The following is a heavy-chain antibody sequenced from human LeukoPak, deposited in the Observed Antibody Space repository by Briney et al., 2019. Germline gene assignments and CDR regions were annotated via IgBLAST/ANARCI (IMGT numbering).Heavy chain of an antibody. CDR1: GFTFSSYS. J-gene: IGHJ4*02. CDR2: ISSSSSAI. V-gene: IGHV3-48*04. Sequence: GGSLRLSCAASGFTFSSYSMNWVRQAPGKGLEWVSYISSSSSAIYYADSVKGRFTISRDNAKNSLYLQMNSLRAEDTAVYYCARDGAGGGAPAGYWGQGTLVTVSS. D-gene: IGHD6-13*01. CDR3: ARDGAGGGAPAGY.